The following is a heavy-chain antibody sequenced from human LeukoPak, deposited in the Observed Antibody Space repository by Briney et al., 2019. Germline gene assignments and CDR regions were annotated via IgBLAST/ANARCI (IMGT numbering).Heavy chain of an antibody. CDR3: ARIVVVPAATPGRYFYYGMDV. CDR1: GDSVPSNSAA. D-gene: IGHD2-2*02. CDR2: TYYRSKWYN. J-gene: IGHJ6*04. Sequence: SQTLSLTCAISGDSVPSNSAAWNWIRQSPSRGLEWLGRTYYRSKWYNDYAVSVKSRITINPDTSKNQFSLQLNSVTPEDTAVYYCARIVVVPAATPGRYFYYGMDVWGKGATVTVSS. V-gene: IGHV6-1*01.